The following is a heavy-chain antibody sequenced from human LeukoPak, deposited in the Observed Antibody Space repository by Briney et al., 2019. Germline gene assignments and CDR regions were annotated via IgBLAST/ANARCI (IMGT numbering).Heavy chain of an antibody. D-gene: IGHD6-19*01. Sequence: SETLSLTCAVYGGSFSGYYWSWIRQPPGKGLEWIGEINHSGSTNYNPSLKSRVTISVDTSKNQFSLKLSSVTAADTAVYYRASLYSSGWPFDYWGQGTLVTVSS. CDR1: GGSFSGYY. V-gene: IGHV4-34*01. CDR2: INHSGST. CDR3: ASLYSSGWPFDY. J-gene: IGHJ4*02.